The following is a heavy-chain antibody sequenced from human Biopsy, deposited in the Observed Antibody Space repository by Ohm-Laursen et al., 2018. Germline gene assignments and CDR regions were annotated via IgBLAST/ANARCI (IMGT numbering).Heavy chain of an antibody. Sequence: GSLRLSCTAPGFTLSSYSMNWVRQTPGKGPEWVSTISSSSDNIYYVDSVKGRFTISRDNAKNSLYLQINSLRAEDTAVYYCARSRGSSGIATIYYYGMDVWGQGTTVTVSS. J-gene: IGHJ6*02. V-gene: IGHV3-21*01. CDR3: ARSRGSSGIATIYYYGMDV. CDR2: ISSSSDNI. D-gene: IGHD3-10*01. CDR1: GFTLSSYS.